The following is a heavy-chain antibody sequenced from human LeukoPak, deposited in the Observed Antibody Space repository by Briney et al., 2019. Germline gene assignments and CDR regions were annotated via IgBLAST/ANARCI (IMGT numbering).Heavy chain of an antibody. CDR1: GYAITSYY. J-gene: IGHJ3*02. CDR2: INPSGGST. D-gene: IGHD3-22*01. CDR3: TRYSSGYRVGPFDI. Sequence: ASVKVSCKASGYAITSYYMHWMRQAPGQGLEWMGRINPSGGSTSCAQKYQGRVTMTRDTSTSTVYMELSSLRSEDTAVYYCTRYSSGYRVGPFDIWGQGTMVTVSS. V-gene: IGHV1-46*01.